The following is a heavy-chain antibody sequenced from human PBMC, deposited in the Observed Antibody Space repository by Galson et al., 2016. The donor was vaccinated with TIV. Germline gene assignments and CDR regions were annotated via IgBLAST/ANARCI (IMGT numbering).Heavy chain of an antibody. Sequence: SLRLSCAASGLTFSKFWMHWVRQVPGKGLVRVSRIKTDGSRTDYVDAVQGRFTISRDNVKNMVHLQMDSLRVEDTAVYYCRARGDSRAHDVFDFWGRGTMVTVSS. V-gene: IGHV3-74*01. J-gene: IGHJ3*01. CDR1: GLTFSKFW. CDR3: RARGDSRAHDVFDF. D-gene: IGHD3-3*01. CDR2: IKTDGSRT.